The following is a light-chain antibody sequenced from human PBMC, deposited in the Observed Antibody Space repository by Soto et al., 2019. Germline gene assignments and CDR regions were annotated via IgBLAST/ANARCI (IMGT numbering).Light chain of an antibody. CDR1: QNIDNN. CDR2: GAS. CDR3: QQYNNWPPLT. J-gene: IGKJ4*01. V-gene: IGKV3D-15*01. Sequence: EIVMTQSPATLSVSPGDRVTLSCRASQNIDNNLAWYQQRPGQPPRLLIYGASTRANGIPARFSGSGSGTEFALTISSLQSEDFAVYCCQQYNNWPPLTCGGGTEVEIK.